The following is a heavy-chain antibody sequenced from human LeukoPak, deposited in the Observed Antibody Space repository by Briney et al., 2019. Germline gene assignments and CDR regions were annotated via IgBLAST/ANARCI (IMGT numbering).Heavy chain of an antibody. Sequence: SETLSLTCAVSGGSISGYYWTWVRQASGKGLEWIGNVFYPGITKYNHSLLTRVTISLDTSKYHFSLELNSVTAAVSSMYFCASREYLLLHFDSWGQGTLVTVSS. CDR3: ASREYLLLHFDS. J-gene: IGHJ4*02. V-gene: IGHV4-59*08. D-gene: IGHD2-15*01. CDR2: VFYPGIT. CDR1: GGSISGYY.